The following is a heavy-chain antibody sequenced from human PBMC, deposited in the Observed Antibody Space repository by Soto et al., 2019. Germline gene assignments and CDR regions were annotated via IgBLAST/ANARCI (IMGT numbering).Heavy chain of an antibody. D-gene: IGHD3-22*01. CDR1: GFAIYSYT. Sequence: GGSLSHSCAATGFAIYSYTMHGVRQVPGKGREWVAVIIYDGSNKNYADSVKGRFTISRDNSKKTLDVQMNSLRAEDTAGYYCAKAPYYSDSTWGQGTLVTVSS. CDR3: AKAPYYSDST. J-gene: IGHJ4*02. CDR2: IIYDGSNK. V-gene: IGHV3-30*04.